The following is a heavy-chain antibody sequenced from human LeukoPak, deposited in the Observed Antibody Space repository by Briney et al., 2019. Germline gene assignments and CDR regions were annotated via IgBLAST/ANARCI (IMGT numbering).Heavy chain of an antibody. D-gene: IGHD3-10*01. J-gene: IGHJ4*02. CDR3: AKGYSMVRGVGEDY. CDR1: GFTFSSYA. V-gene: IGHV3-23*01. CDR2: ISGSGGST. Sequence: GGSLRLSCVASGFTFSSYAMSWVRQTPGKGLEWVSSISGSGGSTNYADSVKGRFTISRDNSKNTLYLQMNSLRAEDTAVYYCAKGYSMVRGVGEDYWGQGTLVTVSS.